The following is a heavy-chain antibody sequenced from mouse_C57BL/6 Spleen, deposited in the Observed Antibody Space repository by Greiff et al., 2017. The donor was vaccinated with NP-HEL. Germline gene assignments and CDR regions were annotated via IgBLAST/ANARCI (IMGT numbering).Heavy chain of an antibody. D-gene: IGHD1-1*01. CDR2: ISDGGSYT. CDR1: GFTFSSYA. CDR3: ARGGTTVASPFAY. J-gene: IGHJ3*01. Sequence: EVKLVESGGGLVKPGGSLKLSCAASGFTFSSYAMSWVRQTPEKRLEWVATISDGGSYTYYPDNVKGRFTISRDNAKNNLYLQMSQLKSEDTAMYYCARGGTTVASPFAYWGQGTLVTVSA. V-gene: IGHV5-4*03.